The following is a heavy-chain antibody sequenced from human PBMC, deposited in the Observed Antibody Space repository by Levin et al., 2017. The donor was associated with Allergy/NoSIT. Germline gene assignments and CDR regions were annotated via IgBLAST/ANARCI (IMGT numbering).Heavy chain of an antibody. D-gene: IGHD3-22*01. CDR1: GGTFSSYA. J-gene: IGHJ4*02. V-gene: IGHV1-69*13. CDR2: IIPIFGTA. Sequence: SVKVSCKASGGTFSSYAISWVRQAPGQGLEWMGGIIPIFGTANYAQKFQGRVTITADESTSTAYMELSSLRSEDTAVYYCARTRNYYDSSGYYFEYYFDYWGQGTLVTVSS. CDR3: ARTRNYYDSSGYYFEYYFDY.